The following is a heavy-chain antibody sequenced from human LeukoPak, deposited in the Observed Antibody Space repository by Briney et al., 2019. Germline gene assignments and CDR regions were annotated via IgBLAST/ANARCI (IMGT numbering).Heavy chain of an antibody. D-gene: IGHD3-9*01. CDR3: ARETSSRYFDWLLSYYYYYYYMDV. J-gene: IGHJ6*03. Sequence: TGGSLRLSCAASGFTFSSYGMSWVRQAPGKGLEWVSAIIGSGYTTYYADSVKGRFTISRDNAKNSLYLQMNSLRAEDTAVYYCARETSSRYFDWLLSYYYYYYYMDVWGKGTTVTISS. CDR1: GFTFSSYG. CDR2: IIGSGYTT. V-gene: IGHV3-23*01.